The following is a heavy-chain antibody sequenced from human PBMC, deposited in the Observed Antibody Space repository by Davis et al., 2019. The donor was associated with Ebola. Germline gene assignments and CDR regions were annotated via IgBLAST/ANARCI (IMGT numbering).Heavy chain of an antibody. J-gene: IGHJ4*02. CDR1: GFTFSNYW. Sequence: GGSLRLSCAVSGFTFSNYWMSWVRLAPGRGLEWVANIRQDGSDKQYVGSVAGRFTVSRDNAKNSLYLQMNSLRAEDTAVYYCGRRAEIWGLGTLVTVSS. CDR2: IRQDGSDK. CDR3: GRRAEI. V-gene: IGHV3-7*03. D-gene: IGHD5-24*01.